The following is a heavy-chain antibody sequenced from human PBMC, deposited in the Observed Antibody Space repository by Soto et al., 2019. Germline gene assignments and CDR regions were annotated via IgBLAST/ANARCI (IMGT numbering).Heavy chain of an antibody. Sequence: ASVKVSCKASGYTFTSYDINWVRQATGQGLEWMGWMNPNSGNTGYAQKFQGRVTMTRSTSISTAYMELSSLRSEDTAVYYCACAKDRWELSDWFDPWGQGTLVTVSS. D-gene: IGHD3-16*02. V-gene: IGHV1-8*01. CDR1: GYTFTSYD. CDR2: MNPNSGNT. J-gene: IGHJ5*02. CDR3: ACAKDRWELSDWFDP.